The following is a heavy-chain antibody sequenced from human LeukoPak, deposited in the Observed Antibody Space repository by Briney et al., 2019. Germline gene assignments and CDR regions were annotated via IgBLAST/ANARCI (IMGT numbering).Heavy chain of an antibody. V-gene: IGHV1-2*02. J-gene: IGHJ4*02. CDR2: INPNSGGT. CDR3: ARDLGVRFLEWFLDY. Sequence: ASVKVSCKASGYTFTGYYMHWVRQAPGQGLGWMGWINPNSGGTNYAQKFQGRVTMTRDTSISTAYMELSRLRSDDTAVYYCARDLGVRFLEWFLDYWGQGTLVTVSS. D-gene: IGHD3-3*01. CDR1: GYTFTGYY.